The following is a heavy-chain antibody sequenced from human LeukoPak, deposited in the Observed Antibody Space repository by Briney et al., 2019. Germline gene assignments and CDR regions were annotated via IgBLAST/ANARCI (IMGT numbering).Heavy chain of an antibody. Sequence: PGGSLRLSCAASGFTFSSYEMNWVRQAPGKGLEWVSYISSSGSTIYYADSVKGRFTISRDNAKNSLYLQMNSLRAEDTAVYYCAREDIVLMNGAFDIWGQGTMVTVSS. CDR3: AREDIVLMNGAFDI. V-gene: IGHV3-48*03. J-gene: IGHJ3*02. D-gene: IGHD2-8*01. CDR2: ISSSGSTI. CDR1: GFTFSSYE.